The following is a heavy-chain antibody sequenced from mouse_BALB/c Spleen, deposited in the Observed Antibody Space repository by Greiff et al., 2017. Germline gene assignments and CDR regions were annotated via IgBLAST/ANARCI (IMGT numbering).Heavy chain of an antibody. CDR1: GFTFSNYW. J-gene: IGHJ4*01. V-gene: IGHV6-6*02. CDR2: IRLKSNNYAT. D-gene: IGHD1-2*01. Sequence: EVKLVESGGGLVQPGGSMKLSCVASGFTFSNYWMNWVRQSPEKGLEWVAEIRLKSNNYATHYAESVKGRFTISRDDSKSSVYLQMNNLRAEDTGIYYCRITTALYYYAMDYWGQGTSVTVSS. CDR3: RITTALYYYAMDY.